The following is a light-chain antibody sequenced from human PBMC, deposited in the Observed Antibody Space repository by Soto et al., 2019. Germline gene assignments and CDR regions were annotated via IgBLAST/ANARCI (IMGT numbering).Light chain of an antibody. CDR3: QQYGTPLT. V-gene: IGKV3-20*01. CDR1: QSVSSSF. CDR2: GAS. J-gene: IGKJ4*01. Sequence: EIVLTQSPGTLSLSPGERATLSCRASQSVSSSFLAWYQQKTGQAPRLLIYGASSRATGIPDRFSGSGSGTDFTLTISRLEPEDFAVYYCQQYGTPLTFGGGTKVDIK.